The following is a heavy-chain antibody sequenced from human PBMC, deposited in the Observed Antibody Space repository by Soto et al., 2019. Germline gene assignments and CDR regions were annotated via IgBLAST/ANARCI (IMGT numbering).Heavy chain of an antibody. CDR3: ARDRGHSSGYYSGGRFDP. CDR2: ISSSSSTI. Sequence: LRLSCAASGFTFSSYSMNWVRQAPGKGLEWVSYISSSSSTIYYADSVKGRFTISRDNAKNSLYLQMNSLRDEDTAVYYCARDRGHSSGYYSGGRFDPWGQGTLVTVSS. CDR1: GFTFSSYS. V-gene: IGHV3-48*02. J-gene: IGHJ5*02. D-gene: IGHD3-22*01.